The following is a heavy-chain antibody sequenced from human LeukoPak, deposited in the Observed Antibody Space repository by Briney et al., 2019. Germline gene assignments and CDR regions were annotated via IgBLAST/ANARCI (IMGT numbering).Heavy chain of an antibody. D-gene: IGHD6-13*01. CDR1: GYTFTSYG. CDR2: ISAYNGNT. Sequence: GASVKVSCKASGYTFTSYGISWVRQAPGQGLEWMGWISAYNGNTNYAQKLQGRVTMTTDTSTSTAYMELRSLRSDDTAVYYCARDIRAAAGTVWFDPWGQGTLVTVSS. V-gene: IGHV1-18*01. J-gene: IGHJ5*02. CDR3: ARDIRAAAGTVWFDP.